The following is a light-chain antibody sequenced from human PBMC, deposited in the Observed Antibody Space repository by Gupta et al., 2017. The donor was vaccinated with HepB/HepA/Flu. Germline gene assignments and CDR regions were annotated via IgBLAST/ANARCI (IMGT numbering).Light chain of an antibody. CDR2: LSS. CDR3: KQALQTPWT. CDR1: QSLLHSNGYTY. J-gene: IGKJ1*01. Sequence: IVMPQSPLSLPVTPGEPASISCRSSQSLLHSNGYTYLDWYLQKPGQSPHLLIYLSSNRASGVPDRCSGRGSGTDCTMNISRVEAEDVGVYYCKQALQTPWTFGQGTXVEIK. V-gene: IGKV2-28*01.